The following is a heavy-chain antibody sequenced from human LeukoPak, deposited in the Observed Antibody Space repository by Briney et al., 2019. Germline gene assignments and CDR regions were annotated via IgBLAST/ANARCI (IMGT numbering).Heavy chain of an antibody. CDR1: GGSISSYY. D-gene: IGHD1-1*01. V-gene: IGHV4-59*12. CDR2: IYYSGGT. Sequence: SETLSLTYTVSGGSISSYYWSWIRQPPGKGLEWIGYIYYSGGTNYNPSLKSRVTISVDASKNQFSLKLSSVTAADTAVYYCARGGRRAWFDPWGQGTLVTVSS. J-gene: IGHJ5*02. CDR3: ARGGRRAWFDP.